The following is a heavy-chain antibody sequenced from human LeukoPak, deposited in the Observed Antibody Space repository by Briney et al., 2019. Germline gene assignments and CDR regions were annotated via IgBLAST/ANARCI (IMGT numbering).Heavy chain of an antibody. CDR2: ISTYNGNT. CDR3: ARGYSSSWYPMDV. J-gene: IGHJ6*03. D-gene: IGHD6-13*01. CDR1: GYTFTSYA. Sequence: ASVKVSCKTSGYTFTSYAITWVRQAPGQGLEWMGWISTYNGNTNYAQKFQGRVTMTTDTSTSTAYMELRSLRSDDTAVYYCARGYSSSWYPMDVWGKGTTVTISS. V-gene: IGHV1-18*01.